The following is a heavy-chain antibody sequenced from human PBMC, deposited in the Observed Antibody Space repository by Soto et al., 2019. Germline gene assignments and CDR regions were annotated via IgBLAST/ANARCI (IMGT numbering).Heavy chain of an antibody. CDR1: GFTFSSYG. CDR2: ISYDGSNK. CDR3: ATTPYTVMLRGNYDNGMDV. Sequence: GGSLRLSCAASGFTFSSYGMHWVRQAPGKGLEWVAVISYDGSNKYYADSVKGRFTISRDNSKNTLYLQMNSLRAEDTAVYYCATTPYTVMLRGNYDNGMDVLGQGITVTV. D-gene: IGHD3-16*01. V-gene: IGHV3-30*03. J-gene: IGHJ6*02.